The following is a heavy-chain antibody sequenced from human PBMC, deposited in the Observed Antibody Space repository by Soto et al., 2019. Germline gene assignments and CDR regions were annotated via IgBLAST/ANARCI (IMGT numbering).Heavy chain of an antibody. CDR1: GFTLNNYA. CDR2: STAGGGNI. J-gene: IGHJ5*02. D-gene: IGHD6-13*01. Sequence: EVQVLESGGGLVQPGGSLRLSCAASGFTLNNYAMSWVRQAPGKGLEWVSVSTAGGGNIYYADSVRGRFTISRDNSKNTLNLQINSLRAEDTAVYYCAKRSTYSSSWYVFDPWGQGTLVAVSS. V-gene: IGHV3-23*01. CDR3: AKRSTYSSSWYVFDP.